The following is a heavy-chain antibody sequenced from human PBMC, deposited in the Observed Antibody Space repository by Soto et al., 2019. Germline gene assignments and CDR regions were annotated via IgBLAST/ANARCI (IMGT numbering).Heavy chain of an antibody. CDR2: ISGDGSTT. D-gene: IGHD2-21*02. CDR1: GFTFSSYW. CDR3: ARINHGGNSPCDY. Sequence: GGSLRLSCAASGFTFSSYWMHWVRQAPGKGLVWVSRISGDGSTTSFVDSVKGRFTVSRDNAKNTLYLQMNSLRAEDTAVYYCARINHGGNSPCDYWGQGTLVTVSS. V-gene: IGHV3-74*01. J-gene: IGHJ4*02.